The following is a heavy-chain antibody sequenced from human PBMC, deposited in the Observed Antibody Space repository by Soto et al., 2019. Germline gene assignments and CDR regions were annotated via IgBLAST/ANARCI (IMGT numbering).Heavy chain of an antibody. CDR3: AKDLKYCSGGSCYRASSEYFQH. CDR2: ISGSGGST. J-gene: IGHJ1*01. D-gene: IGHD2-15*01. V-gene: IGHV3-23*01. CDR1: GFTFSSYA. Sequence: EVQLLESGGGLVQPGGSLRLSCAASGFTFSSYAMSWVRQAPGKGLEWVSAISGSGGSTYYAESVKGRFTISRDKSKNTLYLQMNSLRAEDTAVYYCAKDLKYCSGGSCYRASSEYFQHWGQGTLVTVSS.